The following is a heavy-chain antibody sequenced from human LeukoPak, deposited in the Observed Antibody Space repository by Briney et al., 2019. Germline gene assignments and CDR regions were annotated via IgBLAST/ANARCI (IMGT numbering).Heavy chain of an antibody. V-gene: IGHV1-69*01. Sequence: GSSVKVSCKASGGTFSSYAISWVRQPPGQGLEWMGGIIPIFGTANYAQKFQGRVTITADESTSTAYMKLSSLRSEDTAVYYCARAYYDILTGPQDYYYYGMDVWGKGTTVTVSS. D-gene: IGHD3-9*01. CDR3: ARAYYDILTGPQDYYYYGMDV. J-gene: IGHJ6*04. CDR2: IIPIFGTA. CDR1: GGTFSSYA.